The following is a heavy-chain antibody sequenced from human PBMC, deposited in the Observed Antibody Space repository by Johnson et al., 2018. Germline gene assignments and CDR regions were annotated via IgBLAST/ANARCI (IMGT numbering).Heavy chain of an antibody. CDR1: GYTLTSYD. V-gene: IGHV1-8*01. CDR3: ARDQRFLEWSTPHYYYYMDV. J-gene: IGHJ6*03. D-gene: IGHD3-3*01. Sequence: QVRLVQAGAEVKRPGASVEVSCKASGYTLTSYDINWVRQATGQGLEWMGWMTPNRGETGYAQKFQGSRSMTGNTSISTAYMELSRLRSEDTAVYFFARDQRFLEWSTPHYYYYMDVWGKGTTVTVSS. CDR2: MTPNRGET.